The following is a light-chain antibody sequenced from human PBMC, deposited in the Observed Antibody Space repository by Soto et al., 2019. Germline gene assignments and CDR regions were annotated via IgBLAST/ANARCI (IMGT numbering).Light chain of an antibody. CDR1: HDITNF. Sequence: DIQMTQSPFSLYISVGDRLTITCQASHDITNFLNWYQQKPGKAPKLLIYDVSKLETGVPSRFSGSGSGTDFTLTISSLQPEDIATYFCQQYDDLPITFGQGTRLEI. J-gene: IGKJ5*01. CDR3: QQYDDLPIT. V-gene: IGKV1-33*01. CDR2: DVS.